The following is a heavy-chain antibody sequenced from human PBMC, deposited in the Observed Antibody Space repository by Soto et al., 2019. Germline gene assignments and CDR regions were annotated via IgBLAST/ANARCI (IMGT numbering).Heavy chain of an antibody. D-gene: IGHD3-22*01. CDR2: IYSGGST. CDR1: GFTVSSNY. CDR3: AREPYDSSGYPVGYFDY. V-gene: IGHV3-53*01. J-gene: IGHJ4*02. Sequence: GGSLRLSCVVSGFTVSSNYMSWVRQAPGKGLEWVSVIYSGGSTYYADSVKGRFTISRDHSNNTLFLQMNSLRADDTAVYYCAREPYDSSGYPVGYFDYWGPGTLVTVSS.